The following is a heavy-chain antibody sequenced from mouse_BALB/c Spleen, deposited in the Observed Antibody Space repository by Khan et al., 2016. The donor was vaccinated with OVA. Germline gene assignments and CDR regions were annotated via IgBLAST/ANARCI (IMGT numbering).Heavy chain of an antibody. CDR3: AGMDTTSLDY. CDR1: GYTFTDYY. V-gene: IGHV1-77*01. Sequence: QVQLQQSGTELTRPGASVKLSCKASGYTFTDYYITWVKQRTGQGLEWIGEIYPGSGNTYYNEKFKGKATLTADKSSNTAYMQLSSLTSEDFAVYFCAGMDTTSLDYWGQGTTLTVSS. CDR2: IYPGSGNT. D-gene: IGHD2-3*01. J-gene: IGHJ2*01.